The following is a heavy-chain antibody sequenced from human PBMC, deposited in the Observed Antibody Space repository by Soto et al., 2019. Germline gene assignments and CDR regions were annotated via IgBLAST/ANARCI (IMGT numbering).Heavy chain of an antibody. CDR2: IFSNDEK. D-gene: IGHD6-19*01. Sequence: QVTLKESGPVLVKPTETLTLTCTVSGFSLSNARMGVSWIRQPPGKALEWLAHIFSNDEKSYSTSLKSRLTISKDTSKRQVVLTMTNMDPVDTATYYCARIRKGSGWYFYYGMDVWGQGTTVTVSS. V-gene: IGHV2-26*01. CDR1: GFSLSNARMG. CDR3: ARIRKGSGWYFYYGMDV. J-gene: IGHJ6*02.